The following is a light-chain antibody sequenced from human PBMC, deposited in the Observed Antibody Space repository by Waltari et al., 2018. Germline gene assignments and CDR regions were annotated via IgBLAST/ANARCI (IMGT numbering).Light chain of an antibody. V-gene: IGKV1-5*03. CDR1: QSVSPW. Sequence: DIQMTQSPSTLSASVGDTVTITCRASQSVSPWLAWYQQKTGKAPKLLIYQASNLENGAQSRFSGSGSGTEFTLTISSLQPDDFATYYCQQYHSFSVTFGGGTKVEIK. CDR3: QQYHSFSVT. CDR2: QAS. J-gene: IGKJ4*01.